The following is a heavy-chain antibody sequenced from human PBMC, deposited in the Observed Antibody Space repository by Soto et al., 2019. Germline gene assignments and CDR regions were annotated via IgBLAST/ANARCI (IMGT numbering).Heavy chain of an antibody. J-gene: IGHJ6*02. Sequence: GESLKISCKGSGYSFTSYWISWVRQMPGKGLEWMGRIDPSDSYTNYSPSFQGHVTISADKSISTAYLQWSSLKASDSAMYYCARRRYNTYGMDVWGQGTTVTVSS. CDR2: IDPSDSYT. D-gene: IGHD1-20*01. CDR3: ARRRYNTYGMDV. V-gene: IGHV5-10-1*01. CDR1: GYSFTSYW.